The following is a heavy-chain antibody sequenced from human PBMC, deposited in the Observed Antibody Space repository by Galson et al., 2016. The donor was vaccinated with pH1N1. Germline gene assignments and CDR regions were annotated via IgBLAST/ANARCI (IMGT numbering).Heavy chain of an antibody. CDR3: ARVDFGGKLGD. D-gene: IGHD3-10*01. CDR1: GGSFSDYY. Sequence: ETLPLTCTVYGGSFSDYYWSWIRQPPGKGLEWIGEVNPSGSTIYNPSLNSRVIISADTSRNQFSLKLTSVTAADTAVYFCARVDFGGKLGDWGQGTQVTVSS. CDR2: VNPSGST. V-gene: IGHV4-34*01. J-gene: IGHJ4*02.